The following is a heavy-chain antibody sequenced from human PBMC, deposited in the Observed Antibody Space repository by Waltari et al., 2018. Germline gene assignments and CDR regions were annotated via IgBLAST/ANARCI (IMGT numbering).Heavy chain of an antibody. CDR2: IYYTGST. V-gene: IGHV4-39*02. D-gene: IGHD1-1*01. J-gene: IGHJ4*02. CDR1: GGSVRATGYY. CDR3: VRRSYKTFDH. Sequence: QVQLQESGSGLVKPSDTLPLTCTVSGGSVRATGYYWGHIREPPGQGLECIGSIYYTGSTYSTPSLKSRVPMSVDTSKTHFSLRLSSVTAADTAVYYCVRRSYKTFDHWGQGTLVSVSS.